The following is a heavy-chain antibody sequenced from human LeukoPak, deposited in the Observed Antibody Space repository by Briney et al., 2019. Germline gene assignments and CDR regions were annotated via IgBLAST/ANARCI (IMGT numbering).Heavy chain of an antibody. CDR2: ISGSGGST. Sequence: GGSLRLSCAASGFTFSSYAMSWVRQAPGKGLEWVSAISGSGGSTYYADSVKGRFTISRDNSKNTLYLQMNSLRAEDTAVYYCAKEARGSVSYYPEPFDYWGQGTLVTVSS. CDR3: AKEARGSVSYYPEPFDY. J-gene: IGHJ4*02. D-gene: IGHD3-10*01. CDR1: GFTFSSYA. V-gene: IGHV3-23*01.